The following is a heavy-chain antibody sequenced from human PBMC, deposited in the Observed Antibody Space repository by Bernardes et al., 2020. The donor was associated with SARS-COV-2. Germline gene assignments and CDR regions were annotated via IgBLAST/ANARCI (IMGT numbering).Heavy chain of an antibody. J-gene: IGHJ4*02. CDR2: IRRTVYGGTT. CDR3: TAHRDFDY. CDR1: GFTFSNAW. V-gene: IGHV3-15*01. Sequence: GWSLRLSCAASGFTFSNAWMSWVRQVPGKGLEWVARIRRTVYGGTTDYAAPGKGRFTIARDDSKNTLFLQMNSLKTEDSAVYYCTAHRDFDYWGQGTLVTVSS.